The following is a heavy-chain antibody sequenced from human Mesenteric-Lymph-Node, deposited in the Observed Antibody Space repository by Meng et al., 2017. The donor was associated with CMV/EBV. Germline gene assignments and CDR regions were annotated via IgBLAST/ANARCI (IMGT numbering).Heavy chain of an antibody. CDR3: ARGGMAMTLDY. CDR1: GVTFTSYT. V-gene: IGHV3-48*04. CDR2: ISTGSGTI. J-gene: IGHJ4*02. D-gene: IGHD2-21*02. Sequence: GGSLRLSCKGSGVTFTSYTMNWVRQAPGKGLEWLSYISTGSGTIYYADSVKGRFTISRDNAKNSLYLHMNSLRGEDTAVYYCARGGMAMTLDYWGQGTLVTVSS.